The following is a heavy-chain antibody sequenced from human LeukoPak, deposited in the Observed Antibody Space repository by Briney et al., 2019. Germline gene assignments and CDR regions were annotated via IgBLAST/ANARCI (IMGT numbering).Heavy chain of an antibody. V-gene: IGHV1-18*01. D-gene: IGHD1-26*01. CDR2: INSKETQT. J-gene: IGHJ4*02. Sequence: EASVTVSFKASAHTLTTYGISWVRQAPGHGLEWLGWINSKETQTNRAQKRQGRVTMTTDTSTSTAFLDLRSLRTDDTAVYVCARGWELHDWGQGTLVTVSS. CDR3: ARGWELHD. CDR1: AHTLTTYG.